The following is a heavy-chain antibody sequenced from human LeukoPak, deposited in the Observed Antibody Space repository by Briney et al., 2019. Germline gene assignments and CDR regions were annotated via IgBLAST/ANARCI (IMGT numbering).Heavy chain of an antibody. V-gene: IGHV4-39*07. J-gene: IGHJ6*02. CDR3: ARGLIAAAGPHYYYYGMDV. CDR1: GGSISSSSYY. D-gene: IGHD6-13*01. CDR2: IYYSGST. Sequence: SETLSLTCTVSGGSISSSSYYWGWIRQPPGKGLEWIGSIYYSGSTYYNPSLKSRVTISVDTSKNQFSLKLSSVTAADTAVYYYARGLIAAAGPHYYYYGMDVWGQGTTVTVSS.